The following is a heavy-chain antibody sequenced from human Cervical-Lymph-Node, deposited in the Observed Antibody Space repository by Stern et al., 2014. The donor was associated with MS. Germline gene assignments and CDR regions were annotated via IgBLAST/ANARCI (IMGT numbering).Heavy chain of an antibody. CDR2: IYWDDDK. Sequence: ESGPTLVKPTQTLTLTCTFSGFSLSTSRVGVGWIRQPPGKALEWLALIYWDDDKRYSPSLESRLTITKDTSKNLVFLTMTNMDPVDTATYYCAHLTTATALDYWGQGTLVTVSS. J-gene: IGHJ4*02. CDR3: AHLTTATALDY. D-gene: IGHD1-1*01. V-gene: IGHV2-5*02. CDR1: GFSLSTSRVG.